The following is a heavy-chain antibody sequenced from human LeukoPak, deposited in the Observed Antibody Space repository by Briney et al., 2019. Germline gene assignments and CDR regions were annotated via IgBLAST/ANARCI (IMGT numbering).Heavy chain of an antibody. CDR3: ARGGSGYSSSWTEDVWFDP. D-gene: IGHD6-13*01. CDR1: GGTFSSYA. V-gene: IGHV1-69*05. J-gene: IGHJ5*02. CDR2: IIPIFGTA. Sequence: SVKVSCKASGGTFSSYAISWVRQAPGQGLEWMGGIIPIFGTANYAQKFQGRVTITTDESTSTAYMELSSLRSEDTAVYYCARGGSGYSSSWTEDVWFDPWGQGTLVTVSS.